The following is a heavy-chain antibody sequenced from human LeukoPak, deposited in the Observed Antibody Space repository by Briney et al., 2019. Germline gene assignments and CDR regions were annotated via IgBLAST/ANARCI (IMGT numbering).Heavy chain of an antibody. CDR2: IYHTGTT. D-gene: IGHD3-10*01. Sequence: PSETLSLTCSVSGGSTTSYCWNWVRQFPGKRLEWIGYIYHTGTTTYNPSLQSRVAISIDTSTNQISLRLSSVTSADTAIYFCARDRSEWSAEDNWFDPWGQGILVTVSS. J-gene: IGHJ5*02. V-gene: IGHV4-59*12. CDR1: GGSTTSYC. CDR3: ARDRSEWSAEDNWFDP.